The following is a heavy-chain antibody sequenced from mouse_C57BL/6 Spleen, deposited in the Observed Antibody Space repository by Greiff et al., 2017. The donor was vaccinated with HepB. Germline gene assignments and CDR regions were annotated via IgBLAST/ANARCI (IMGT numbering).Heavy chain of an antibody. Sequence: EVKLMESGGGLVKPGGSLKLSCAASGFTFSSYTMSWVRQTPEKRLEWVATISGGGGNTYYPDSVKGRFTISRDNAKNTLYLQMSSLRSEDTALYYCARHSYYYGLYYYAMDYWGQGTSVTVSS. CDR2: ISGGGGNT. CDR1: GFTFSSYT. J-gene: IGHJ4*01. CDR3: ARHSYYYGLYYYAMDY. D-gene: IGHD1-1*01. V-gene: IGHV5-9*01.